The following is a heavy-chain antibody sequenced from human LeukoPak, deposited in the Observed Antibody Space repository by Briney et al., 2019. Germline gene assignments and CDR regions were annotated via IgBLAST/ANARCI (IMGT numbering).Heavy chain of an antibody. Sequence: QPGGSLRLSCAASRFTFSRYGMHWVRQAPGKGLEWVAFIQSDGSDQYYADSVKGRLSISRDNSKNTLYLQMNSLRTEDTAVYYCAKRDGYNSGPFDYWGQGTLVTVSS. CDR1: RFTFSRYG. J-gene: IGHJ4*02. CDR2: IQSDGSDQ. V-gene: IGHV3-30*02. CDR3: AKRDGYNSGPFDY. D-gene: IGHD5-24*01.